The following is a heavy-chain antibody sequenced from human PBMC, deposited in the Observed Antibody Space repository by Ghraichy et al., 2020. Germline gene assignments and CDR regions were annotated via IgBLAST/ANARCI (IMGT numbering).Heavy chain of an antibody. CDR3: ARERVRVGAHLGGWFDP. V-gene: IGHV1-46*01. CDR2: INPSGGST. D-gene: IGHD1-26*01. J-gene: IGHJ5*02. Sequence: ASVKVSCKASGYTFTSYYMHWVRQAPGQGLEWMGIINPSGGSTSYAQKFQGRVTMTRDTSTSTVYMELSSLGSEDTAVYYCARERVRVGAHLGGWFDPWGQGTLVTVSS. CDR1: GYTFTSYY.